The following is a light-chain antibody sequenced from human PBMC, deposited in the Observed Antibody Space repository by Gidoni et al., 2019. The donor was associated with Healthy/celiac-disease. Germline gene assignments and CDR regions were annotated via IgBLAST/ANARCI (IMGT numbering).Light chain of an antibody. J-gene: IGKJ2*01. CDR1: QSISSW. CDR3: QQYNSYLMYT. Sequence: DIQMTQSPSTLSASVGDRVTITCRASQSISSWLAWYQQKQGKAPKLLIYDASSLESGVPSRFSGSGSGTEFTLTISSLQPDDFATYYCQQYNSYLMYTFGQGTKLEIK. V-gene: IGKV1-5*01. CDR2: DAS.